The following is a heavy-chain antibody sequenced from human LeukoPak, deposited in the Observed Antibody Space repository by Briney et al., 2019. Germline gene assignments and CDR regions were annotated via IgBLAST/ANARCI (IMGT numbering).Heavy chain of an antibody. CDR1: GFTFSDYY. J-gene: IGHJ4*02. CDR2: ISSSGSTI. V-gene: IGHV3-11*04. D-gene: IGHD1-26*01. Sequence: SGGSLRLSCAASGFTFSDYYMSWIRQAPGKGLEWVSYISSSGSTIYYADAVKGRFTISRDNSKNTLYLQMNSLRAEDTAVYYCARDKAGATDYWGQGTLVTVSS. CDR3: ARDKAGATDY.